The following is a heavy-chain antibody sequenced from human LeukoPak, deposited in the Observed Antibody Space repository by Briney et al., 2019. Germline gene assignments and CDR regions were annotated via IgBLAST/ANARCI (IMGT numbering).Heavy chain of an antibody. D-gene: IGHD3-10*01. Sequence: GESLKISCQGPGYIFTSYWIGWVRQMPGKGLEWVGIIYPGDSDTRYSPSFQGQVTISADRSITTAYLQWSSLKASDTATYYCVSGAGGSYFDYWGQGSMVTVSS. J-gene: IGHJ4*02. CDR1: GYIFTSYW. CDR2: IYPGDSDT. CDR3: VSGAGGSYFDY. V-gene: IGHV5-51*01.